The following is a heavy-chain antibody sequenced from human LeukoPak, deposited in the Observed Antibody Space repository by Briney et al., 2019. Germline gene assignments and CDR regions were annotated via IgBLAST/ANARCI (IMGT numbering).Heavy chain of an antibody. CDR3: AKGEGAMVRGIVDY. CDR2: ISGSGGST. J-gene: IGHJ4*02. D-gene: IGHD3-10*01. Sequence: GGSLRLSCAASGFTFSFYAMYWVRQAPGKGLEWVSAISGSGGSTSYADSVKGRFTISRDNSKNTLYLQMNSLRAEDTAVYYCAKGEGAMVRGIVDYWGQGTQVTVSS. V-gene: IGHV3-23*01. CDR1: GFTFSFYA.